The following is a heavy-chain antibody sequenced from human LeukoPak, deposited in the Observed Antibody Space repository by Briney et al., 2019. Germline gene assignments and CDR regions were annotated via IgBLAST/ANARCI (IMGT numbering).Heavy chain of an antibody. V-gene: IGHV3-43*02. Sequence: PGGSLRLSCAASGFTFDDYAMHWVRQAPGTGLEWVSLISGDGGSTYYADSVKGRFTISRDNNKNSLYLQMNSLGTEDTALYYCATSNFAAHFDYWGQGTLVTVSS. CDR3: ATSNFAAHFDY. CDR2: ISGDGGST. D-gene: IGHD1-1*01. J-gene: IGHJ4*02. CDR1: GFTFDDYA.